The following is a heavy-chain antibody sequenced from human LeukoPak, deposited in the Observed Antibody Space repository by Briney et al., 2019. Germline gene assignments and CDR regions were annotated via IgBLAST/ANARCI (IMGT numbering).Heavy chain of an antibody. CDR1: GFTFRSYW. Sequence: GGSLRLCCVVSGFTFRSYWMRWVRQAPGKGLEWVANIKEDGSDKNYAGSVKGRFTVSRDNARNSLNLQINGLRAEDTAVYYCARDGHKLNDFDYWGQGTLVTVSS. D-gene: IGHD1-1*01. CDR3: ARDGHKLNDFDY. CDR2: IKEDGSDK. V-gene: IGHV3-7*01. J-gene: IGHJ4*02.